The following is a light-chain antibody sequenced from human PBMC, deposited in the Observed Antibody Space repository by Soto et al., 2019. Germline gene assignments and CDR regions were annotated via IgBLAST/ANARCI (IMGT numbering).Light chain of an antibody. V-gene: IGKV1-39*01. CDR3: QRSFNTLT. CDR1: QSISTY. Sequence: DIQMTQSPSSLSASVGDRVTITCRASQSISTYVSWYQHRPGKAPKLLIYSASTLQSGVPPRFSGSGSGTDFTLTSSSLQAEDFATYYCQRSFNTLTFGGGTKVEIE. CDR2: SAS. J-gene: IGKJ4*01.